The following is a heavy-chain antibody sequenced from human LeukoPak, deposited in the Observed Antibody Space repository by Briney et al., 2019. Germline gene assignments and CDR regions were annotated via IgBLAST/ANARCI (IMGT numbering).Heavy chain of an antibody. D-gene: IGHD2-15*01. Sequence: ASVKVSCKASGGTFSSYAISWVRQAPGQGLEWMGGIIPIFGTANYAQKFQGRVTITADKSTSTAYMELRSLRSDDTAVYYCATLSGYCSGGSCRGDWFDPWGQGTLATVSS. CDR3: ATLSGYCSGGSCRGDWFDP. J-gene: IGHJ5*02. CDR2: IIPIFGTA. CDR1: GGTFSSYA. V-gene: IGHV1-69*06.